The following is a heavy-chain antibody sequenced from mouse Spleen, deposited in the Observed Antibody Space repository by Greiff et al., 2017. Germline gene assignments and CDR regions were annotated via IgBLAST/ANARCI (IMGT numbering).Heavy chain of an antibody. Sequence: EVKLMESGGDLVKPGGSLKLSCAASGFTFSSYGMSWVRQTPDKRLEWVATISSGGSYTYYPDSVKGRFTISRDNAKNTLYLQMSSLKSEDTAMYYCARHLTTSFDYWGQGTTLTVSS. CDR3: ARHLTTSFDY. CDR1: GFTFSSYG. J-gene: IGHJ2*01. V-gene: IGHV5-6*01. CDR2: ISSGGSYT. D-gene: IGHD2-12*01.